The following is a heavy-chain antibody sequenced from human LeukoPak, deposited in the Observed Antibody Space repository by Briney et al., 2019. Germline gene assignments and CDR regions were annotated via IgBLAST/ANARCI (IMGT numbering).Heavy chain of an antibody. V-gene: IGHV4-59*01. Sequence: KPSETLSLTCTVSGGSISSYYWSWIRQPPGKGLEWIGYIYYSGSTNYNPSLKSRVAISVDTSKNQFSLKLSSVTAADTAVYYCARVPIFGVVIMRRDDYWGQGTLVTVSS. CDR2: IYYSGST. CDR3: ARVPIFGVVIMRRDDY. CDR1: GGSISSYY. D-gene: IGHD3-3*01. J-gene: IGHJ4*02.